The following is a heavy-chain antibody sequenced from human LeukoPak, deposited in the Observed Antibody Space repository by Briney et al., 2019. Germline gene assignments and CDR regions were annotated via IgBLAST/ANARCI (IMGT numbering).Heavy chain of an antibody. J-gene: IGHJ4*02. CDR1: GYTFTIYG. D-gene: IGHD6-13*01. Sequence: ASVKVSCKASGYTFTIYGIGWVRQAPGQGLEWMGWISAYDGNTNYTQKFQGRVTTTTDTSTSTAHMEVKSLTSDDTAVYYCARGGVSNSWYRSPDYWGQGTLVTVSS. CDR3: ARGGVSNSWYRSPDY. V-gene: IGHV1-18*01. CDR2: ISAYDGNT.